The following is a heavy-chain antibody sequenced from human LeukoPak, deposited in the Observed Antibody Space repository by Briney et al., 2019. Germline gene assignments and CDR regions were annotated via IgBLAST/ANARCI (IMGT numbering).Heavy chain of an antibody. CDR2: IYPGDSDT. D-gene: IGHD6-6*01. V-gene: IGHV5-51*01. Sequence: GESLKISCKASGYSFTNYLIGWVRQMPGKDLEWMGVIYPGDSDTIYSPSFQGQVTISADKSISTAYLQWSSLKASDTAMYYCARRGGYSSSMSFDYWGQGTLVTVSS. CDR3: ARRGGYSSSMSFDY. CDR1: GYSFTNYL. J-gene: IGHJ4*02.